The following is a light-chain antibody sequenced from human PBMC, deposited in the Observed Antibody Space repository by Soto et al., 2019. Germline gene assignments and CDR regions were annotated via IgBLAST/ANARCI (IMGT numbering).Light chain of an antibody. CDR1: QSISNY. CDR2: KAS. V-gene: IGKV1-5*03. CDR3: QKYNTR. Sequence: DSQMTQSPSTLSASVGDRVTITCRASQSISNYLAWYQQKPGKAPKLLIYKASTLESGIPSRFSGSGSGTEFTLTISNLQPYDFATYYCQKYNTRFGGGTKVEIK. J-gene: IGKJ4*01.